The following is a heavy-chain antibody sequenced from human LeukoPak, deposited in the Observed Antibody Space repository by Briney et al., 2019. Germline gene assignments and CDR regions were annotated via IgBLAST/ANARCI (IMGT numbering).Heavy chain of an antibody. V-gene: IGHV3-23*01. CDR2: ISGSGGST. CDR1: GFTFISYA. J-gene: IGHJ4*02. D-gene: IGHD7-27*01. CDR3: AKHSGVIDY. Sequence: GGCLRLSCSASGFTFISYAISWVRHAPGKGLEWVSAISGSGGSTYYADSVKGRFTISRDNSKNMPYIQMNSMRAEDTVVYYCAKHSGVIDYWGQGTLVTVSS.